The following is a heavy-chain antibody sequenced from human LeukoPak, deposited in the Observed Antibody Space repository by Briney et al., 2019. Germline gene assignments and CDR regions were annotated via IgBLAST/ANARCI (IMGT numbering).Heavy chain of an antibody. CDR2: IYYSGST. D-gene: IGHD3-22*01. V-gene: IGHV4-59*01. Sequence: SETLSLTCTVSGGSISSYYWSWIRQPPGKGLEWIGYIYYSGSTNYNPSLKSRVTISVDTSKNQFSLKLSSVTAADTAVYYCAREKYYDSSGYSFDYWGQGTLVTVSS. J-gene: IGHJ4*02. CDR3: AREKYYDSSGYSFDY. CDR1: GGSISSYY.